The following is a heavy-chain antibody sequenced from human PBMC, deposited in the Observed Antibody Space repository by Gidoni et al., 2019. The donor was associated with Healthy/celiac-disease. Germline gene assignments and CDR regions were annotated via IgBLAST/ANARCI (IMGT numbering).Heavy chain of an antibody. CDR1: GFTVSSNY. J-gene: IGHJ6*02. D-gene: IGHD3-22*01. CDR2: IYSGGST. CDR3: ARGYYDSSGFLYYYYGMDV. V-gene: IGHV3-53*04. Sequence: EVQLVESGGGLVQPGGSLRLSCAASGFTVSSNYMSWVRQAPGKGLEWVSVIYSGGSTYYADSVKGRFTISRHNSKNTLYLQMNSLRAEDTAVYYCARGYYDSSGFLYYYYGMDVWGQGTTVTVSS.